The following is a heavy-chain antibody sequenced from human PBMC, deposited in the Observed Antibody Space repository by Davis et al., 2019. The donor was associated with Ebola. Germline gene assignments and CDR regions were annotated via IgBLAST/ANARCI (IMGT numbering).Heavy chain of an antibody. CDR2: IYPGDSDT. CDR3: AVLAPYYYDSSGYYAYLYY. J-gene: IGHJ4*02. V-gene: IGHV5-51*01. D-gene: IGHD3-22*01. Sequence: GESLKISCKGSGYSFTDYWIGWVRQMPGKGLEWMGIIYPGDSDTRYSPSFQGQVTISADKSISTAYLQWSSLKASDTAMYYCAVLAPYYYDSSGYYAYLYYWGQGTLVTVSS. CDR1: GYSFTDYW.